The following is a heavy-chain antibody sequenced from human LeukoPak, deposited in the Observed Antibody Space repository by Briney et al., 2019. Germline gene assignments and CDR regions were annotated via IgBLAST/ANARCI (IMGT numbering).Heavy chain of an antibody. CDR3: TREPDVWGTWYFDL. J-gene: IGHJ2*01. D-gene: IGHD1-7*01. Sequence: GGSLRLSCAASGFTLSKHDVHWVRQVPGKGLEWISAINVASDTYYSDSVKGRFTVSRDNARNSVHLQMTSLRAGDTAVYHCTREPDVWGTWYFDLWGRGTQVTVSS. CDR1: GFTLSKHD. V-gene: IGHV3-13*01. CDR2: INVASDT.